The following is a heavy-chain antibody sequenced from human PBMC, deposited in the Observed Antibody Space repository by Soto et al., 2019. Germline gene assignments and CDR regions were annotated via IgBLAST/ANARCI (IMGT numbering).Heavy chain of an antibody. CDR3: TRGYTGYAQAGLDS. D-gene: IGHD5-12*01. CDR2: ITSSGSAT. V-gene: IGHV3-48*01. J-gene: IGHJ4*02. Sequence: EVQLVESGGGLVQPGGSLRLSCAASGFTFSIYSMNWVRQAPGKGLEWVSYITSSGSATYYADTVKGPFTISRDNAKNSLYLQMNSLRAEDTAVYYCTRGYTGYAQAGLDSWGQGTLVTVSA. CDR1: GFTFSIYS.